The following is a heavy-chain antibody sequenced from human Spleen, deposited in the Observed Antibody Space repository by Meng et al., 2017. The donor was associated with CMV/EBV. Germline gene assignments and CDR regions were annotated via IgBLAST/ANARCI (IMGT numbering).Heavy chain of an antibody. CDR1: GFTYSEYY. Sequence: GESLKISCAASGFTYSEYYMTWIRQAPGKGLESVAHISSSGDIIYYADSVKGRFTISRDNSKNTLSLQMNSLRAEDTAVYYCARVRVEGFSSSWFDSWGRGTPVTVSS. V-gene: IGHV3-11*01. D-gene: IGHD6-13*01. CDR3: ARVRVEGFSSSWFDS. CDR2: ISSSGDII. J-gene: IGHJ5*01.